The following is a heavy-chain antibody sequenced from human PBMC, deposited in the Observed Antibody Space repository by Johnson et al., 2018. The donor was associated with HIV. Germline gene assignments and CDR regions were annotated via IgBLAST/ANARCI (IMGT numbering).Heavy chain of an antibody. V-gene: IGHV3-30-3*01. Sequence: QEKLVESGGGVVQPGRSLRLSCAASGFTFSSYAMHWVRQAPGKGLEWVAVISYDGSNKYSADSVKGRFTFSRDNSKNTLYLKMNSLRAEDTAVSYCARPTVYSSSWYNAFDIWGQGTMVTVSS. CDR2: ISYDGSNK. CDR1: GFTFSSYA. J-gene: IGHJ3*02. D-gene: IGHD6-13*01. CDR3: ARPTVYSSSWYNAFDI.